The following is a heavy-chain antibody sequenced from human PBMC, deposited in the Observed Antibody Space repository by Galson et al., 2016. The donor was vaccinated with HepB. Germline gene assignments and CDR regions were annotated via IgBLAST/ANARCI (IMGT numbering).Heavy chain of an antibody. J-gene: IGHJ3*01. CDR3: ARDVGDWSGDYLVFAFDV. D-gene: IGHD3-3*01. V-gene: IGHV3-30*04. CDR2: ISYDGNNK. CDR1: GFTLSSHA. Sequence: SLRLSCAASGFTLSSHAMHWVRQAPGKGLEWVAGISYDGNNKYEGDSVKGRFTMSRDNSKNTVHLQMNSLRAEDTAVYYCARDVGDWSGDYLVFAFDVWGQGTMVTVSS.